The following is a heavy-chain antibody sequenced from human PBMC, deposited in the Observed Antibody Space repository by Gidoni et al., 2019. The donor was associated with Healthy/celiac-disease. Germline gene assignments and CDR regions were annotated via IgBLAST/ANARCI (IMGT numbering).Heavy chain of an antibody. Sequence: QVQLQESGPGLVKPSETLSLTCTVSGGSISSYYWSWIRQPPGKGLEWIGYIYYSGRTNYNPSLKSRVTISVDTSKNQFSLKLSSVTAADTAVYYCVSAGGGVDGNWFDPWGQGTLVTVSS. CDR2: IYYSGRT. J-gene: IGHJ5*02. V-gene: IGHV4-59*01. D-gene: IGHD2-15*01. CDR3: VSAGGGVDGNWFDP. CDR1: GGSISSYY.